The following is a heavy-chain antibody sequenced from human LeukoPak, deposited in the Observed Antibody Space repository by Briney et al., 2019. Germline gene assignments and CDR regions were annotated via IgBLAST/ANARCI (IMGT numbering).Heavy chain of an antibody. CDR3: ARERVELAAAGLLNWFDP. V-gene: IGHV4-31*03. CDR1: GGSISSGGYY. CDR2: IYYSGST. D-gene: IGHD6-13*01. Sequence: PSETLSLTCTVSGGSISSGGYYWSWIRQHPGKGLEWIGYIYYSGSTYYNPSLKSRVTISVDTSKNQFSLKLSSVTAADTAVYYCARERVELAAAGLLNWFDPWGQGTLVTVSS. J-gene: IGHJ5*02.